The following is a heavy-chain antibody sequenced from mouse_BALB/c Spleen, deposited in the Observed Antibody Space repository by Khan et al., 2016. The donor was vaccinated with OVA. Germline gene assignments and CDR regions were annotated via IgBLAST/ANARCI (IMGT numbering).Heavy chain of an antibody. CDR3: ARPPYVSYTVAY. V-gene: IGHV9-3-1*01. J-gene: IGHJ4*01. Sequence: QIQLVQSGPELKKPGETVKISCKASGYTFRNFGMNWVKQAPGKGLEWMGWINTYTGEPTYADDFKGRFAFSLETSASTAYLQINNLKNEDTATYCCARPPYVSYTVAYWGQGTSVTVSS. CDR1: GYTFRNFG. D-gene: IGHD1-1*01. CDR2: INTYTGEP.